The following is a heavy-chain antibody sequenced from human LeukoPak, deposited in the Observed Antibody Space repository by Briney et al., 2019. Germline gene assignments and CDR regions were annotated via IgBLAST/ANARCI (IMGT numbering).Heavy chain of an antibody. J-gene: IGHJ6*03. Sequence: TSETLSLTCTVSGGSISSGSYYWSWIRQPAGKGLEWIGRIYTSGSTNYNPSLKSRVTISVDTSKNQFFLKLSSVTAADTAVYYCARFPGSAEYRHYYYMDVWGKGTTVTVSS. CDR2: IYTSGST. D-gene: IGHD2-15*01. V-gene: IGHV4-61*02. CDR3: ARFPGSAEYRHYYYMDV. CDR1: GGSISSGSYY.